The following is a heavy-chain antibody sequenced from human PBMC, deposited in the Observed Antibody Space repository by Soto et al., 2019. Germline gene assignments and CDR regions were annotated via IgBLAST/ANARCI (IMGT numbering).Heavy chain of an antibody. J-gene: IGHJ3*02. Sequence: ASVKVFCKASGYTFTSYAMHWVRQAPGQRLEWMGWINAGNGNTKYSQKFQGRVTITRDTSASTAYMELSSLRSEDTAVYYCARDLPWAYSSTHDAFDIWGQGTMVTVSS. CDR2: INAGNGNT. D-gene: IGHD6-13*01. CDR1: GYTFTSYA. V-gene: IGHV1-3*01. CDR3: ARDLPWAYSSTHDAFDI.